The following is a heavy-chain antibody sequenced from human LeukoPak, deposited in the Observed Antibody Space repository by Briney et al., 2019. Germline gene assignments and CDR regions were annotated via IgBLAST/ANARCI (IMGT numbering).Heavy chain of an antibody. CDR3: ARGGSGSGYLYYFDH. CDR2: INPNSGGT. Sequence: ASVKVSCKASGYTFIGYYMHWVRQAPGQGLEWMGWINPNSGGTNYAQKFQGGVTMTRDTSINTAYMELNSLRSDDTAVYYCARGGSGSGYLYYFDHWGQGTLVPVSS. D-gene: IGHD3-10*01. J-gene: IGHJ4*02. CDR1: GYTFIGYY. V-gene: IGHV1-2*02.